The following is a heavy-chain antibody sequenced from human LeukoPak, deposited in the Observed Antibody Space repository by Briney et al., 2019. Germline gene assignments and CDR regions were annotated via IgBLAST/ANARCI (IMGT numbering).Heavy chain of an antibody. J-gene: IGHJ4*02. CDR3: ARVEGLQLVPVPPDY. CDR2: IRYDGSNK. V-gene: IGHV3-30*02. D-gene: IGHD2-2*01. CDR1: GFTFSSYG. Sequence: GGSLRLSCAASGFTFSSYGMHWVRQAPGKGLEWVAFIRYDGSNKYYADSVKGRFTISRDNAKNSLYLQMNSLRAEDTAVYYCARVEGLQLVPVPPDYWGQGTLVTVSS.